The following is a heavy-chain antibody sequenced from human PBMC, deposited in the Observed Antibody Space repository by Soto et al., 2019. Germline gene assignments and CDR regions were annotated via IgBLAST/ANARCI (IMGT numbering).Heavy chain of an antibody. D-gene: IGHD1-1*01. CDR2: IISTGTYI. Sequence: GGSLTLSCAASGFTFGPYMMNWVRQAPGKGLEWVSSIISTGTYIYYADSMKARSTIPRDNAQNSLYLQMNSLRAEDTAVYYCARSGRERRDNHYYYGMDAWGQGTTVTVSS. CDR1: GFTFGPYM. CDR3: ARSGRERRDNHYYYGMDA. J-gene: IGHJ6*02. V-gene: IGHV3-21*06.